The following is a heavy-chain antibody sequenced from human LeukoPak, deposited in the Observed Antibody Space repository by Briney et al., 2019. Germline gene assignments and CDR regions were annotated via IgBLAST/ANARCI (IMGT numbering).Heavy chain of an antibody. J-gene: IGHJ6*03. Sequence: ASVKVSCKASGYTFTSYDINWVRQATGHGLEWMGWMNPNSGNTGYEQKLQGRVTMTRNTSISTAYMELSSLRSEDTAVYYCARGIHSSSSPDYYYYYYMDVWGKGTTVTVSS. V-gene: IGHV1-8*01. D-gene: IGHD6-6*01. CDR1: GYTFTSYD. CDR2: MNPNSGNT. CDR3: ARGIHSSSSPDYYYYYYMDV.